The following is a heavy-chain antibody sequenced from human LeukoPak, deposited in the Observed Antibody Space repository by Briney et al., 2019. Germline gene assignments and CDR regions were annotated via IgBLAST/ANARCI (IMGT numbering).Heavy chain of an antibody. Sequence: LSLTCPISGDSVPRKSVAYNWIRQSPSRGLEWRGRKYYRSKWFNDYAVSVKSRITIKPDPSKNQFSLQVNSVTPEDTAGYYCARDGPNPGYSSSWFDHWGQGTLVTVSS. CDR2: KYYRSKWFN. V-gene: IGHV6-1*01. J-gene: IGHJ5*02. D-gene: IGHD2-2*01. CDR3: ARDGPNPGYSSSWFDH. CDR1: GDSVPRKSVA.